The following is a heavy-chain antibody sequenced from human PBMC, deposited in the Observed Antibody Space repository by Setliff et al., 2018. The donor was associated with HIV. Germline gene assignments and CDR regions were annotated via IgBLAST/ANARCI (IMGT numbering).Heavy chain of an antibody. V-gene: IGHV3-11*01. Sequence: GGSLRLSCAASGFKYSDFNMNWIRRAPGKGLEWISYISRTGTTIYYADSVKGRFTISRDNPKNSLFLQADSLRVEDTAIYYCARERDSSGPVADAFDIWGQGAVVTVSS. J-gene: IGHJ3*02. CDR1: GFKYSDFN. CDR3: ARERDSSGPVADAFDI. D-gene: IGHD3-22*01. CDR2: ISRTGTTI.